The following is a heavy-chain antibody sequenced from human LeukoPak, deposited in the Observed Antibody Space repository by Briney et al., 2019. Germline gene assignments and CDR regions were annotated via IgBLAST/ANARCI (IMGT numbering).Heavy chain of an antibody. CDR2: INTDGSTT. J-gene: IGHJ5*02. D-gene: IGHD6-13*01. CDR3: ARLGSSSWNWFDP. CDR1: GFTFSSYW. V-gene: IGHV3-74*01. Sequence: GGSLRLSCAASGFTFSSYWMHWVRQVPGKGPVWVSRINTDGSTTNYADSVKGRFTISRDNAKNTLYLQMSSLRVEDMAVYYCARLGSSSWNWFDPWGQGTLVTVSS.